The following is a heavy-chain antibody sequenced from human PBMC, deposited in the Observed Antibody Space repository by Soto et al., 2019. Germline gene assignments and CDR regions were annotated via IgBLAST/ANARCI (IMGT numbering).Heavy chain of an antibody. D-gene: IGHD3-10*01. CDR3: ARKYYYGAGTLDY. CDR1: GYIFTNFW. CDR2: MFPGDSET. V-gene: IGHV5-51*01. J-gene: IGHJ4*02. Sequence: EVQLLQSAAEVKKPGESLRISCKGSGYIFTNFWIAWVRQMPGKGLEWMGIMFPGDSETRYSPSFQGQVTMSADKSTSTAYLQWSSLKASDSATYYCARKYYYGAGTLDYWGQGTLVTVSS.